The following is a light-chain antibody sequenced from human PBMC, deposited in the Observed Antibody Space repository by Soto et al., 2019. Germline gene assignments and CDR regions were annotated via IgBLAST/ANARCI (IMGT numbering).Light chain of an antibody. Sequence: QAVVTQPASVSGSPGQSITISCTGTNSVIGGYNYVSWYQQHPGKAPKLMIYDVSNRPSGVSYRFSGSKSGNTASLTISGLQAEDEADYYCSSYTSRSTLGVFGGGTKLTVL. CDR1: NSVIGGYNY. CDR3: SSYTSRSTLGV. V-gene: IGLV2-14*03. CDR2: DVS. J-gene: IGLJ2*01.